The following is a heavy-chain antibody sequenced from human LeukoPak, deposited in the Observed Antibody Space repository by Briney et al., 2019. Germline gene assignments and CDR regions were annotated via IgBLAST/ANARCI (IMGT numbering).Heavy chain of an antibody. J-gene: IGHJ4*02. V-gene: IGHV4-38-2*01. CDR3: ARRGGVVLDY. Sequence: SETLSLTCAVSSYSISSGYYWGWIRQPPGKGLEWIGSVYHSGSTYYNPSLKSRVTISVDTSKNQFSLKLSSVTAADTAVYYCARRGGVVLDYWGQGTLVTVSS. D-gene: IGHD3-3*01. CDR2: VYHSGST. CDR1: SYSISSGYY.